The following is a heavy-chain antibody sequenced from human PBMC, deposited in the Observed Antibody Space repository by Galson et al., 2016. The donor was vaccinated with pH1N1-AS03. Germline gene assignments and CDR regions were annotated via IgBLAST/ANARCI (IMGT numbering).Heavy chain of an antibody. CDR1: GFIFSDYS. CDR3: ASPYSGYDGKDDFDI. V-gene: IGHV3-48*04. D-gene: IGHD5-12*01. J-gene: IGHJ3*02. CDR2: ISSTGSIF. Sequence: SLRLSCAASGFIFSDYSMNWVRQAPGKGLEWVSYISSTGSIFQYADSVKGRFAISRDNARTSLFLQMNSLRVEDTAVYYCASPYSGYDGKDDFDIWGQGTMVTVSS.